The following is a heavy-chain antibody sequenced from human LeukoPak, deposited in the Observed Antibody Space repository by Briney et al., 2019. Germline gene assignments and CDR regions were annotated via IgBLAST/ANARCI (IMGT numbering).Heavy chain of an antibody. V-gene: IGHV3-11*01. CDR3: ARSIAAAGYLHYYYYYMDV. CDR1: GFTFSDYY. CDR2: ISSSGSTI. J-gene: IGHJ6*03. D-gene: IGHD6-13*01. Sequence: IPGGSLRLSCAASGFTFSDYYMSWIRQAPGKGLEWVAYISSSGSTIYYADSVKGPFTISRDNAKNSLYLQMNSLRAEDTAVYYCARSIAAAGYLHYYYYYMDVWGKGTTVTVSS.